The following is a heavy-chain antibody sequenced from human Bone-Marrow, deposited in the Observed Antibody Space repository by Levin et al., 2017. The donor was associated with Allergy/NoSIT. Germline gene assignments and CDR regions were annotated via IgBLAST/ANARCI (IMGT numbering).Heavy chain of an antibody. Sequence: GGSLRLSCAASGFTFSTYGMNWVRQAPGKGLEWVSGSSGSGAGTYYADSVKARFTISRDNSKNTFYLQMTSLRAEDTAVYYCARGGTSGDYAPYNWFDRWGQGTLVTVPS. CDR1: GFTFSTYG. D-gene: IGHD3-22*01. CDR2: SSGSGAGT. V-gene: IGHV3-23*01. J-gene: IGHJ5*02. CDR3: ARGGTSGDYAPYNWFDR.